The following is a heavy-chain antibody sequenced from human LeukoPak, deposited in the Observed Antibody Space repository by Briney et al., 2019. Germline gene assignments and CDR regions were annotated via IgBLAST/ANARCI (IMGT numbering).Heavy chain of an antibody. CDR1: GGSISSYY. Sequence: PSETLSLTCSVSGGSISSYYWSWIRQPPGKGLEWIGYYNKRTNSNPSLKSRVTLSVDTSKNEFSLKLTSMTAADTAVYFCARSPQYFDSLLDGDSRYYFDYWGQGTLVTVSS. V-gene: IGHV4-59*01. D-gene: IGHD3-9*01. CDR3: ARSPQYFDSLLDGDSRYYFDY. J-gene: IGHJ4*02. CDR2: YNKRT.